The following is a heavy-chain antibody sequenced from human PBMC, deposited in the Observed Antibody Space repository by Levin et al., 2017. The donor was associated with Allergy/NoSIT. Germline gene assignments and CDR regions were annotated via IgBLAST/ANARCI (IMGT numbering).Heavy chain of an antibody. D-gene: IGHD2-2*01. J-gene: IGHJ5*02. CDR3: ARGWDCSSTSCYQQGNWFDP. Sequence: PGASVKVSCKASGYTFTSYDINWVRQATGQGLEWMGWMNPNSGNTGYAQKFQGRVTMTRNTSISTAYMELSSLRSEDTAVYYCARGWDCSSTSCYQQGNWFDPWGQGTLVTVSS. CDR1: GYTFTSYD. CDR2: MNPNSGNT. V-gene: IGHV1-8*01.